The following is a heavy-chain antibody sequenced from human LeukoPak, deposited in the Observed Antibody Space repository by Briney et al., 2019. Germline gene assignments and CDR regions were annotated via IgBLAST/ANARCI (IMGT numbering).Heavy chain of an antibody. CDR2: INPNSGGT. Sequence: ASVKVSCKASGYTFTGYYMHWARQAPGQGLEWMGWINPNSGGTNYAQKFQGRVTMTRDTSISTAYMELSRLRSDDTAVYYCARDHGSYSVEYYFDYWGQGTLVTVSS. CDR3: ARDHGSYSVEYYFDY. CDR1: GYTFTGYY. J-gene: IGHJ4*02. V-gene: IGHV1-2*02. D-gene: IGHD2-15*01.